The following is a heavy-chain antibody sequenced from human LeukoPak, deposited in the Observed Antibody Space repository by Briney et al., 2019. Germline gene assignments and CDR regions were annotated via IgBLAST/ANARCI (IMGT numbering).Heavy chain of an antibody. CDR3: ARARGRGFSYGYYYDS. D-gene: IGHD5-18*01. V-gene: IGHV4-59*01. CDR2: IYYSGRT. Sequence: PSETLSLTCTVSGGSITSYYWSWVRQPPGKGLEYIGCIYYSGRTNYNPSLERRATISVDTSKTQFSLELNSMTAADTAVYYCARARGRGFSYGYYYDSWGQGTQVTVSS. CDR1: GGSITSYY. J-gene: IGHJ4*02.